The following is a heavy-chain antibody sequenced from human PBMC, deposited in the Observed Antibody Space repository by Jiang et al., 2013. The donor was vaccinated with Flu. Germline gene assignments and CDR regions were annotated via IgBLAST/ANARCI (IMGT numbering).Heavy chain of an antibody. Sequence: VQLVESGGGLVQPGGSLRLSCAASGFTFSSYAMSWVRQAPGKGLEWVSAISGSGGSTYYADSVKGRFTISRDNSKNTLYLQMNSLRAEDTAVYYCAKEIAAGRNRGGWDYFDYWGQGTLVTVSS. CDR2: ISGSGGST. V-gene: IGHV3-23*04. CDR1: GFTFSSYA. D-gene: IGHD6-13*01. CDR3: AKEIAAGRNRGGWDYFDY. J-gene: IGHJ4*02.